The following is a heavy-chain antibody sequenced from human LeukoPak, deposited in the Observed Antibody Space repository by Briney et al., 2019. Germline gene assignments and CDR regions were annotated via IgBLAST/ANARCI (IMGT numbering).Heavy chain of an antibody. CDR3: ARDDY. J-gene: IGHJ4*02. Sequence: GGSLRLSCAASGFTFSDYWMHWVRQVPGKGLAWVSRINPDGSTTVYAGSVKGRFTISRDNAQNTLYLQMNSLRAEDTAVYYCARDDYWGQGTLVTVSS. V-gene: IGHV3-74*01. CDR1: GFTFSDYW. CDR2: INPDGSTT.